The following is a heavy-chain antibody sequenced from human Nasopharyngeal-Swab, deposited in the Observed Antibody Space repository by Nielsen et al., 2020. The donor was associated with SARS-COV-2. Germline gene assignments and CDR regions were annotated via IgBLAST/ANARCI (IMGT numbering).Heavy chain of an antibody. CDR2: VSYDRADK. V-gene: IGHV3-30*03. J-gene: IGHJ4*02. Sequence: GGFLKISCAASGFNFSAHGMHWVRQAPGKGLEGVAFVSYDRADKYYADSVKGGFTISRDNSRNTVYLQINSLRAEDTAVYFCARGNGSPPYFEYWGQGTLVTVSS. CDR1: GFNFSAHG. CDR3: ARGNGSPPYFEY. D-gene: IGHD1-26*01.